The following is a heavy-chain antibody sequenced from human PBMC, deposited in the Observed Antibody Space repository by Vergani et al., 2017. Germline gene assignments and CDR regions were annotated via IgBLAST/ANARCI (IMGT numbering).Heavy chain of an antibody. CDR1: GGTFSSYA. CDR2: TTPIFGTA. J-gene: IGHJ6*03. Sequence: QVQLVQSGAEVKKPGSSVKVSCKASGGTFSSYAISWVRQAPGQGLEWMGGTTPIFGTATYAQKFQGRVTITADESTSTAYMELSSLRSEDTAVYYCARVYCSGGSCYPPLYYYYYYMDVWGKGTTVTVSS. D-gene: IGHD2-15*01. CDR3: ARVYCSGGSCYPPLYYYYYYMDV. V-gene: IGHV1-69*01.